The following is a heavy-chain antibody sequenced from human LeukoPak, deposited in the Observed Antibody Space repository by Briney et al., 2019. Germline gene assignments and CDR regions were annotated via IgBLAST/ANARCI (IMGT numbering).Heavy chain of an antibody. Sequence: GSLRLSCAASGFTFSSYGMHWVRQAPGKGLEWVAVISYDGSNKYYADSVKGRFTISRDNSKNTLYLQMNSLRAEDTAVYYCAKDRPPYSSSGYYFDYWGQGTLVTVSS. CDR3: AKDRPPYSSSGYYFDY. J-gene: IGHJ4*02. CDR2: ISYDGSNK. D-gene: IGHD6-13*01. CDR1: GFTFSSYG. V-gene: IGHV3-30*18.